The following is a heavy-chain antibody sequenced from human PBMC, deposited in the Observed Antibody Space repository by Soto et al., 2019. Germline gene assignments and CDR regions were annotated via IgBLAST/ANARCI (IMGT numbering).Heavy chain of an antibody. J-gene: IGHJ4*02. CDR2: IYYSGST. CDR3: ARVIKGPVAALFDY. Sequence: SETLSLTCTVSGGSISSGGYYWSWIRQHPGKGLEWIGYIYYSGSTYYNPSLKSRVTISVDTSKNQFSLKLSSVTAADTAVYYCARVIKGPVAALFDYWGQGTLVTVSS. V-gene: IGHV4-31*03. D-gene: IGHD6-19*01. CDR1: GGSISSGGYY.